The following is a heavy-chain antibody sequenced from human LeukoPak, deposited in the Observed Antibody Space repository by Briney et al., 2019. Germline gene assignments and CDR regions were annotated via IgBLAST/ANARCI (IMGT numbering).Heavy chain of an antibody. J-gene: IGHJ4*02. D-gene: IGHD3-22*01. CDR3: ARQVLYDSSGYYEEDLYYFDY. Sequence: SETLSLTCTVSGYSISSGYYWGWIRQPPGKGLEWIGSIYHSGSTYYNPSLKSRVTISVDTSKNQFSLKLSSVTAADTAVYYCARQVLYDSSGYYEEDLYYFDYWGQGTLVTVSS. CDR1: GYSISSGYY. V-gene: IGHV4-38-2*02. CDR2: IYHSGST.